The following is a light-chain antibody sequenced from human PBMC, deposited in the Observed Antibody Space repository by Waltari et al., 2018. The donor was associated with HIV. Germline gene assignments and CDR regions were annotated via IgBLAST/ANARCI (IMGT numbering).Light chain of an antibody. CDR3: QQRSNWPSIT. Sequence: EIILTPSPATLSVSPGAKATLSCRASQSISSSLAWYQHKPGQAPRLLIYDASKRATGIPARFSGSGSGTDFTLTVSRLEPEDFAVYYCQQRSNWPSITFGQGTRLEIK. J-gene: IGKJ5*01. CDR2: DAS. CDR1: QSISSS. V-gene: IGKV3-11*01.